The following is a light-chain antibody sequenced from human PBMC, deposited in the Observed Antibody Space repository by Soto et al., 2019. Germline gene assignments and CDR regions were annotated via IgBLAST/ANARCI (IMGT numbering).Light chain of an antibody. CDR3: LQHNNYPRT. CDR1: QSISSW. CDR2: DAS. Sequence: DIQMTQSPSTLSASVVDGVTITCRASQSISSWLAWYQQKPGKAPKLLIYDASSLESGVPSRFSGSGSGTEFTLTISSLQPEDFATYYCLQHNNYPRTFGQGTKVDIK. V-gene: IGKV1-5*01. J-gene: IGKJ1*01.